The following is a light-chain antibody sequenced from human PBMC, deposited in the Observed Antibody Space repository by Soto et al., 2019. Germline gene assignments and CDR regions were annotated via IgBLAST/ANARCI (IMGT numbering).Light chain of an antibody. Sequence: DIQMTQSPSSLSASVGDRVTITCRASQSIATYLNWYQQKPGKAPKLLIYTAPSLQSGVPSRFSGSGSGTDFTLTISSLQPEDSATYYCQQSYGTPYTFGQGTKLEIK. V-gene: IGKV1-39*01. CDR1: QSIATY. CDR2: TAP. J-gene: IGKJ2*01. CDR3: QQSYGTPYT.